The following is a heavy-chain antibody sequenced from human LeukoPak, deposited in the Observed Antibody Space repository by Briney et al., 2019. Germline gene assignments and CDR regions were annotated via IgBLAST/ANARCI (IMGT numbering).Heavy chain of an antibody. Sequence: KSSETLSLTCAVYGGSFSGYYWSWIRQPPGKGLEWIGEINHSGSTNYNPSLKSRVTISVDTSKNQFSLKLSSVTAADTAVYYCARRTGTTWWDYGMDVWGQGTTVTVSS. CDR3: ARRTGTTWWDYGMDV. CDR2: INHSGST. J-gene: IGHJ6*02. CDR1: GGSFSGYY. D-gene: IGHD1-1*01. V-gene: IGHV4-34*01.